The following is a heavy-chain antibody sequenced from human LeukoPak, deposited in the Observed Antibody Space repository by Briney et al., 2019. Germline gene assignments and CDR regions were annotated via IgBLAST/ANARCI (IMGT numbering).Heavy chain of an antibody. CDR3: ATPRLKDYYYDSNGYYPFDY. CDR1: GFTFSSYS. V-gene: IGHV3-21*01. D-gene: IGHD3-22*01. Sequence: GGSLRLSCAASGFTFSSYSMNWVRQAPGKGLEWVSSISSSSSYIYYADSVKGRFTISRDNAKNSLYLQMNSLRAEDTAVYYCATPRLKDYYYDSNGYYPFDYWGQGTLVTVSS. J-gene: IGHJ4*02. CDR2: ISSSSSYI.